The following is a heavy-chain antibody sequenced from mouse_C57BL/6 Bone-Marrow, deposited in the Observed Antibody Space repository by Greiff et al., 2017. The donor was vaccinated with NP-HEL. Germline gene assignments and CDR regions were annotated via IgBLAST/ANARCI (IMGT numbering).Heavy chain of an antibody. Sequence: EVNVVESGGGLVKPGGSLKLSCAASGFTFSSYAMSWVRQTPEKRLEWVATISDGGSYTYYPDNVKGRFNISRDNAKNNLYLQMSHLKSEDTAMYYCAYYDYDGGYFDYWGQGTTLTVSS. D-gene: IGHD2-4*01. CDR2: ISDGGSYT. J-gene: IGHJ2*01. V-gene: IGHV5-4*03. CDR1: GFTFSSYA. CDR3: AYYDYDGGYFDY.